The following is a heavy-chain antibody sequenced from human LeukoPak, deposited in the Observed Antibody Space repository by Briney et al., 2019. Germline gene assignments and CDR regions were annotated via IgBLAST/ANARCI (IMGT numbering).Heavy chain of an antibody. CDR3: ARGEVAFGGVKGY. CDR1: GVTFSSYS. Sequence: GGSLRLSCAASGVTFSSYSMNWVRQAPGKGLERVSSISSSSSYIYYADSVKSRFTISRDNAKNSLYLQMNSLRAEDTAVYYCARGEVAFGGVKGYWGQGTLVTVSS. V-gene: IGHV3-21*01. D-gene: IGHD3-16*01. J-gene: IGHJ4*02. CDR2: ISSSSSYI.